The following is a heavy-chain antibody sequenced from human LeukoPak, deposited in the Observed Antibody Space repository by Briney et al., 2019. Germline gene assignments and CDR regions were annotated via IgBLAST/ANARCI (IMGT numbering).Heavy chain of an antibody. D-gene: IGHD5-12*01. J-gene: IGHJ4*02. Sequence: GGSLRLSCAASGFSFSTYWMTWVRQAPGEGLEWVSYISSSSSTIYYADSVKGRLTISRDNAKNSLYLQMNSLRAEDTAVYYCAAVSMVATSGYWGQGTLVTVSS. V-gene: IGHV3-48*01. CDR2: ISSSSSTI. CDR3: AAVSMVATSGY. CDR1: GFSFSTYW.